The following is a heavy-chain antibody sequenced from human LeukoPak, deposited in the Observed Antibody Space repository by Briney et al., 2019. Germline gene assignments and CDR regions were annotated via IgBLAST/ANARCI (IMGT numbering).Heavy chain of an antibody. D-gene: IGHD3-22*01. CDR3: AKGTHYYDSRGYSAEYYYMDV. V-gene: IGHV3-23*01. CDR2: ISGSGGST. Sequence: GGSLRLSCAASGFTFSSYAMGWVRQAPGKGLEWGSAISGSGGSTYYADSVKGRSTISRDNSKNTLYLQMNSLRAEDTAVYYCAKGTHYYDSRGYSAEYYYMDVWGKGTTVTVSS. J-gene: IGHJ6*03. CDR1: GFTFSSYA.